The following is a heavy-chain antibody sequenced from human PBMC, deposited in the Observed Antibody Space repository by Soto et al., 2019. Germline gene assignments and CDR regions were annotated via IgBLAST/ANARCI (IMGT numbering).Heavy chain of an antibody. J-gene: IGHJ4*02. CDR1: GFTFSNYW. D-gene: IGHD3-9*01. V-gene: IGHV3-74*01. CDR2: INSDGSST. Sequence: PGGSLRLSCAASGFTFSNYWMHWVRQAPGKGLVWVSRINSDGSSTSYADSVKGRFTISRDNAKNTLYLQMNSLRAEDTAVYYCARVVNYDILTGYALLPFDHWGQGTLVTVSS. CDR3: ARVVNYDILTGYALLPFDH.